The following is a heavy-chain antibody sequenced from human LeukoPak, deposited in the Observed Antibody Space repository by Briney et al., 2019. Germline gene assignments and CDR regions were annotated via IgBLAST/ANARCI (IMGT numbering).Heavy chain of an antibody. CDR3: ATNYYDSSGYVPN. J-gene: IGHJ4*02. CDR1: GGSISSGDYY. D-gene: IGHD3-22*01. CDR2: INRSGST. Sequence: SETLSLTCTVSGGSISSGDYYWSWIRQPPGKGLEWIGEINRSGSTNYNPSLKSRVTISVDTSKKQFSLKLSSVTAADTAVYYCATNYYDSSGYVPNWGQGTLVTVSS. V-gene: IGHV4-39*07.